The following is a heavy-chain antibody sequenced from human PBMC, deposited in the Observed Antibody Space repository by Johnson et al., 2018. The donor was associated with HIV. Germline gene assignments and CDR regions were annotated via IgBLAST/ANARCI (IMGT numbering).Heavy chain of an antibody. Sequence: VQLVESGGGLVQPGGSLRLSCVASGFTFSSYAMNWVRQAPGKGLEWVSSISGGSTYFADSRKGRFTIARDNSKNSLYLQMNSLRAEDTAVYYCARDLALGSFVVAADIWGQGTMVTVSS. CDR3: ARDLALGSFVVAADI. V-gene: IGHV3-38*02. CDR1: GFTFSSYA. CDR2: ISGGST. D-gene: IGHD2/OR15-2a*01. J-gene: IGHJ3*02.